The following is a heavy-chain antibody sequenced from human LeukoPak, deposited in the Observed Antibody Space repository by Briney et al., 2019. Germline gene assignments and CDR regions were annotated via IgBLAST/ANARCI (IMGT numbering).Heavy chain of an antibody. V-gene: IGHV4-39*01. Sequence: SETLSLTCTVSGGSISSSSYYWGWIRQPPGKGLEWIGSIYYSGSTYYSPSLKSRVTISVDTSKNQFSLKLSSVTAADTAVYYCARHRPTTVVTPHWGQGTLVTVSS. D-gene: IGHD4-23*01. CDR3: ARHRPTTVVTPH. J-gene: IGHJ4*02. CDR1: GGSISSSSYY. CDR2: IYYSGST.